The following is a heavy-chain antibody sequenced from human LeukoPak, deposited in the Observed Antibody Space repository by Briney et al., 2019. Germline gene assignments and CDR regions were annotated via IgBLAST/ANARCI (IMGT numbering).Heavy chain of an antibody. V-gene: IGHV3-74*01. CDR3: ASSLAALI. J-gene: IGHJ4*02. CDR2: IKSDGSST. Sequence: QPGRSLRLSCEASGFTFTSYWMHWVRQAPGKGLVWVSRIKSDGSSTNYADSVKGRFTISRDNAKNTVYLQMNSLRAEDTAVYYCASSLAALIWGQGTLVTVPS. D-gene: IGHD6-25*01. CDR1: GFTFTSYW.